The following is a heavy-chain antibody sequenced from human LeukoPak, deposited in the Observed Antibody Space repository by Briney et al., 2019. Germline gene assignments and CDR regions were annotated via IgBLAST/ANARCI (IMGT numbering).Heavy chain of an antibody. CDR1: GLTFSVAG. Sequence: GGSLRLSCAASGLTFSVAGMHWVRQAPGKGLEWVSAITGNGGSTYYADSVKGRFTTSRDNSKSTLYLQMNRLRAEDTAIYYCAKRSCSGTTCYPLDYWGQGTLVTVSS. CDR2: ITGNGGST. CDR3: AKRSCSGTTCYPLDY. D-gene: IGHD6-19*01. J-gene: IGHJ4*02. V-gene: IGHV3-23*01.